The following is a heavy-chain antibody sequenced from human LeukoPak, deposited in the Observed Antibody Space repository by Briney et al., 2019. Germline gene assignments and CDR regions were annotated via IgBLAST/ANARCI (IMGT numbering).Heavy chain of an antibody. V-gene: IGHV5-51*01. D-gene: IGHD3-22*01. J-gene: IGHJ3*02. CDR3: ARPRSSYYYDSSGYSAFDI. Sequence: GESLKISCKGSGYSFTSYWIGWVRQMPGKGLEWMGIIYPGDSDTRYSPSFQGQVTISADKSISTAYLQWSSLKASDTAMYYCARPRSSYYYDSSGYSAFDIWGQGTMVTVSS. CDR1: GYSFTSYW. CDR2: IYPGDSDT.